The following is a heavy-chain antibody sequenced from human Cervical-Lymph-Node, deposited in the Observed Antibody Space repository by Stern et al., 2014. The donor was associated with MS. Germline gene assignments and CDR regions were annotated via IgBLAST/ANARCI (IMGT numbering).Heavy chain of an antibody. Sequence: QVQLVQSGAAVKKPGASVKVSCKASGYTFTSYYMHWVRQAPGQGLEWMGIINPRGGTTNHAQKFQGRVTMTRDTSTSTVYMELSSLRSEDTAVYYCAREKRDCSGGSCYSRDDYWGQGTLVTVSS. D-gene: IGHD2-15*01. V-gene: IGHV1-46*03. CDR2: INPRGGTT. CDR3: AREKRDCSGGSCYSRDDY. CDR1: GYTFTSYY. J-gene: IGHJ4*02.